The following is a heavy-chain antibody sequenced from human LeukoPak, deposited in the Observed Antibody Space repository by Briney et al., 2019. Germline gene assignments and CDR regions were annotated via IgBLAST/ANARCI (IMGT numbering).Heavy chain of an antibody. J-gene: IGHJ3*02. D-gene: IGHD5-24*01. Sequence: PSETLSLTCTVSGGSISSYYWSWIRQPPGKGLEWIGYMYYSGSTNYSPSLKSRLTISVDTSKNQFSLRLSSVTAADTAVYYRARVGGELATITAFDIWGQGTMVTVSS. CDR3: ARVGGELATITAFDI. V-gene: IGHV4-59*01. CDR2: MYYSGST. CDR1: GGSISSYY.